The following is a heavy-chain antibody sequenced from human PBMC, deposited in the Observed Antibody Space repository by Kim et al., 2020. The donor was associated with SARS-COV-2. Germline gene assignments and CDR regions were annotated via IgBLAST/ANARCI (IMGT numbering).Heavy chain of an antibody. CDR3: AKDAVGLWLGDY. D-gene: IGHD5-18*01. Sequence: YADAVKGRFTISRDNSKNTLYLQVNSLRAEDTAVYYCAKDAVGLWLGDYWGQGTLVTVSS. V-gene: IGHV3-23*01. J-gene: IGHJ4*02.